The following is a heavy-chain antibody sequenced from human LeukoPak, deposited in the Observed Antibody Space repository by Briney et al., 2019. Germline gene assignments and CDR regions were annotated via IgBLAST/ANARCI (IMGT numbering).Heavy chain of an antibody. V-gene: IGHV3-30*03. CDR1: GLTFSSYS. CDR3: ARDSVAPAVHYYFDY. Sequence: PGGSLRLSCAASGLTFSSYSMNWVRQAPGKGLEWVAVISSDGSNKYYADSVKGRFTISRDNSKNTLYLQMNSLRAEDTAVYYCARDSVAPAVHYYFDYWGQGTLVTVSS. J-gene: IGHJ4*02. D-gene: IGHD2-2*01. CDR2: ISSDGSNK.